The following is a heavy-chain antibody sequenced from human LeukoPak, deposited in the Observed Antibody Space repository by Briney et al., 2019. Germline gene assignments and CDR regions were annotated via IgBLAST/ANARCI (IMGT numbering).Heavy chain of an antibody. CDR2: ISGSGNST. J-gene: IGHJ4*02. Sequence: GGSLRLFCAASGFTFINYAMTWVRQAPGKGLEWVSAISGSGNSTYYPDSVKGRFSISRDNSKNTLYLQISSLRAEDTAVYYCAKTLVGATSGPDYYFVSWGQGTLVTVSS. CDR3: AKTLVGATSGPDYYFVS. D-gene: IGHD1-26*01. CDR1: GFTFINYA. V-gene: IGHV3-23*01.